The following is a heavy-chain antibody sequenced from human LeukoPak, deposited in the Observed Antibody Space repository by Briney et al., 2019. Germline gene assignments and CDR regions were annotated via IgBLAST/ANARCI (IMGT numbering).Heavy chain of an antibody. V-gene: IGHV4-4*02. CDR2: IYHSGST. D-gene: IGHD5-12*01. J-gene: IGHJ4*02. CDR3: ARDGNRYSGVATIYFY. CDR1: GGSISSSNW. Sequence: SETLSLTCAVSGGSISSSNWWSWVRQPPGKGLEWIGEIYHSGSTNYNPSLKSRVTISVDTSKNQFSLKLSSVTAADTAVYYCARDGNRYSGVATIYFYWGQGTLVTVSS.